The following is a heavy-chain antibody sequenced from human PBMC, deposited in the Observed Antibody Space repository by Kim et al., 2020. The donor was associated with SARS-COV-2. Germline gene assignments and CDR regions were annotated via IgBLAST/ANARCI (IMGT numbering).Heavy chain of an antibody. CDR3: AKVRGHGSGSYLWFDP. D-gene: IGHD3-10*01. J-gene: IGHJ5*02. Sequence: SVKGRFTISRDNSKNPLYLQMNSLRAEDTAVYYCAKVRGHGSGSYLWFDPWGQGTLVTVSS. V-gene: IGHV3-33*06.